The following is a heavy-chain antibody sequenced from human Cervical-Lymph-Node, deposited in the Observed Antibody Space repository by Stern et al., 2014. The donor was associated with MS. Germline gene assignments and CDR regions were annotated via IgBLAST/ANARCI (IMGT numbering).Heavy chain of an antibody. CDR1: GFTFSSYG. V-gene: IGHV3-30*18. CDR2: ISYDGSNK. CDR3: AKDMVRGKGSRFYFDY. J-gene: IGHJ4*02. D-gene: IGHD3-10*01. Sequence: QVQLVESGGGVVQPGRSLRLSCAASGFTFSSYGMHWVRQAPGKGLEWVAVISYDGSNKYYADSVKGRFTISRDNSKNTLYLQMNSLRAEDTAVYYCAKDMVRGKGSRFYFDYWGQGTLVTVSS.